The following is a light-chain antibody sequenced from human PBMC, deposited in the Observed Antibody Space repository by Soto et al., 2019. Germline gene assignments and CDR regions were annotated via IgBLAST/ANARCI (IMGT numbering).Light chain of an antibody. J-gene: IGKJ1*01. CDR2: DAS. CDR1: QSISSW. CDR3: QQYNSYPWT. Sequence: DIQMTQSPSTLSASVGDRVTITCRASQSISSWLAWYQQKPGKAPKLLIYDASSLESGVPSRFSGSGSGTGFTLTLSSLQPDYFATYYCQQYNSYPWTFGQGTKVEIK. V-gene: IGKV1-5*01.